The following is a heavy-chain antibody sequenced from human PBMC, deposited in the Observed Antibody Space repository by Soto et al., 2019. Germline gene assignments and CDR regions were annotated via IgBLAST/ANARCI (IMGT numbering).Heavy chain of an antibody. CDR2: IYYSGST. D-gene: IGHD2-15*01. J-gene: IGHJ4*01. CDR3: PRHAGGPYVN. CDR1: GAPITINY. Sequence: SETLSLTCTVSGAPITINYWSWIRQAPGKGLEWIGYIYYSGSTTYNPSLRIRATMSADTSKTHFSLKLNSVTAAATPVSYCPRHAGGPYVNWGPEILVAVSS. V-gene: IGHV4-59*01.